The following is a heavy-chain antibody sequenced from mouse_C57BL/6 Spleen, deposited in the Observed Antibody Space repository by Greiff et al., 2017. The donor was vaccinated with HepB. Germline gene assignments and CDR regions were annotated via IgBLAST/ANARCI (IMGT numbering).Heavy chain of an antibody. J-gene: IGHJ2*01. CDR2: IYPRSGNT. V-gene: IGHV1-81*01. CDR3: ARREANWDFFDY. Sequence: VKLMESGAELARPGASVKLSCKASGYTFTSYGISWVKQRTGQGLEWIGEIYPRSGNTYYNEKFKGKATLTADKSSSTAYMELRSLTSEDSAVYFCARREANWDFFDYWGQGTTLTVSS. D-gene: IGHD4-1*01. CDR1: GYTFTSYG.